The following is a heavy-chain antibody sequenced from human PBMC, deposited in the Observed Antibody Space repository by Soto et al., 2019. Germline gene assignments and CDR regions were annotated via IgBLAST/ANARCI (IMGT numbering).Heavy chain of an antibody. Sequence: GASVKVSCKASGYTFTSYAMHWVRQAPGQRPEWMGWINAGNGNTKYSQKFQGRVTITRDTSASTACMELSSLRSEDTAVYYCARDSAIYDILTGACFDYWGQGTLVTVSS. CDR3: ARDSAIYDILTGACFDY. CDR1: GYTFTSYA. J-gene: IGHJ4*02. CDR2: INAGNGNT. D-gene: IGHD3-9*01. V-gene: IGHV1-3*01.